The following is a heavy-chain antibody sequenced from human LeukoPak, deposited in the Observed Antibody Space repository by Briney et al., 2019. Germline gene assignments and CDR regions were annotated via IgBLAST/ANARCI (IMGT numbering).Heavy chain of an antibody. CDR1: GFTFSRYW. J-gene: IGHJ4*02. CDR2: IKEDGSEK. Sequence: GGSLRLSCAASGFTFSRYWMSWVRKAPGKGPEWVANIKEDGSEKYYVDSVKGRFTVSRDNSKNTLYLQMNSLRAEDTAVYYCAKDYYGDYFDYWGQGTLVTVSS. V-gene: IGHV3-7*01. CDR3: AKDYYGDYFDY. D-gene: IGHD3-22*01.